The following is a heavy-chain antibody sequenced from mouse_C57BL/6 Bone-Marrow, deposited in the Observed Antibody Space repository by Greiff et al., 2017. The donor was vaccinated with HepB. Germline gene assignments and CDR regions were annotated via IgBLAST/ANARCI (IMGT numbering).Heavy chain of an antibody. Sequence: QVQLQQSGAELARPGASVKLSCKASGYTFTSYGISWVKQRTGQGLEWIGEIYPRSGNTYYNEKFKGKATLTADKSSSTAYMQLSSLTSEDSAVYFCARNYYGSSYGDYWGQGTTLTVSS. D-gene: IGHD1-1*01. J-gene: IGHJ2*01. CDR3: ARNYYGSSYGDY. V-gene: IGHV1-81*01. CDR2: IYPRSGNT. CDR1: GYTFTSYG.